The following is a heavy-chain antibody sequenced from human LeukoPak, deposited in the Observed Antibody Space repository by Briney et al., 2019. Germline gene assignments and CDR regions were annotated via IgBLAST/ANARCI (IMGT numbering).Heavy chain of an antibody. CDR3: AKDMAHYHDSSGYYDY. Sequence: GGSLRLSCAASGFTFSSYAMSWVRQAPGKGLEWVSAISGSGGSTYYADSVKGRFTISRDNSKNTLYLQMNSLRAEDTAVYYCAKDMAHYHDSSGYYDYWGQGTLVTVSS. CDR1: GFTFSSYA. D-gene: IGHD3-22*01. CDR2: ISGSGGST. V-gene: IGHV3-23*01. J-gene: IGHJ4*02.